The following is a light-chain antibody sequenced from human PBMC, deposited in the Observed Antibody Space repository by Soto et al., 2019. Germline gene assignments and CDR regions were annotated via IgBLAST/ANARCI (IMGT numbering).Light chain of an antibody. Sequence: DIQMTQSPSSLSASVGDRVIITCRTSQSISNYLNWYQHKPGKAPKLLIYAASTLQSGVPSRFSGSGSGTDFTLTISCLQSEDFATYYCQQYYSYSWTFGQGTKVDNK. CDR1: QSISNY. J-gene: IGKJ1*01. CDR2: AAS. CDR3: QQYYSYSWT. V-gene: IGKV1-39*01.